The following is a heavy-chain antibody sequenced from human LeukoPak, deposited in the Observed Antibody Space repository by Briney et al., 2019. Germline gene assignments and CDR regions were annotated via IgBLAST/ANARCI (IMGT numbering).Heavy chain of an antibody. CDR2: ISSSSSYI. CDR3: ARDLEDSGSSFDY. D-gene: IGHD1-26*01. V-gene: IGHV3-21*01. J-gene: IGHJ4*02. CDR1: GFTFSSYS. Sequence: GGSLRLSCAASGFTFSSYSMNWVRQAPGKGLEWVSSISSSSSYIYYADSVKGRFTISRDNAKNSLYLQMNSLRAEDTAVYYCARDLEDSGSSFDYWSQGTLVTVSS.